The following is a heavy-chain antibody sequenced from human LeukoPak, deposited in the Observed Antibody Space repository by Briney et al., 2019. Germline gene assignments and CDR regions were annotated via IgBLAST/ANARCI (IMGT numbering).Heavy chain of an antibody. CDR2: IWYGGSNK. CDR1: GFTFSSYG. Sequence: GGSLRLSCAASGFTFSSYGMHWVRQAPGKGLEWVAVIWYGGSNKYYADSVKGRFTISRDNSKNTLYLQMNSLRAEDTAVYYCARGGSSWTSYYYDSSGYYDYWGQGTLVTVSS. J-gene: IGHJ4*02. CDR3: ARGGSSWTSYYYDSSGYYDY. D-gene: IGHD3-22*01. V-gene: IGHV3-33*08.